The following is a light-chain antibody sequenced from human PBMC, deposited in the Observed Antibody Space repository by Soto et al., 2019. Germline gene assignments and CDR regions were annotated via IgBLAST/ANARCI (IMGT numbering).Light chain of an antibody. Sequence: QLVLTQPPSASGTPGQRVTFSCSGSSSNIGTNAVSWYQQLPGAAPKLLIKSNDQRPSGVPDRFSGSKSGASASLAIRGLQSDDEADYSCAAWDDSLNGYVFGPGTKLTVL. J-gene: IGLJ1*01. CDR3: AAWDDSLNGYV. CDR2: SND. CDR1: SSNIGTNA. V-gene: IGLV1-44*01.